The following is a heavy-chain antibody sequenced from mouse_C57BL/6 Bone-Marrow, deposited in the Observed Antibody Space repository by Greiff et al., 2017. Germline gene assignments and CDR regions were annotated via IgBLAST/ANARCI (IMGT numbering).Heavy chain of an antibody. V-gene: IGHV1-55*01. CDR3: ARIDGYFAYYAMDY. J-gene: IGHJ4*01. Sequence: QVQLQQPGAELVKPGASVKMSCKASGYTFTSYWITWVKQRPGQGLEWIGDIYPGSGSTNYNEKFKSKATQTVDTSSSTAYMQLSSLTSDDSTVYYCARIDGYFAYYAMDYWGQGTSVTVSS. CDR2: IYPGSGST. D-gene: IGHD2-3*01. CDR1: GYTFTSYW.